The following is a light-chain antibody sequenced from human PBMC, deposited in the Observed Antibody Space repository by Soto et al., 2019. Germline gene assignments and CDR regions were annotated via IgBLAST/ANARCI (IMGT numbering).Light chain of an antibody. J-gene: IGKJ1*01. CDR2: WAS. V-gene: IGKV4-1*01. Sequence: DIVMTQSPDSLAVSLGERATFNCKSSQRLLDRSTNKYYLAWYQQKSGQPPKLLIYWASLRESGVPDRFTGSGSGTDFTLTISSLQAEDVAVYYCQQYFTSPWTFGQGTKVEI. CDR3: QQYFTSPWT. CDR1: QRLLDRSTNKYY.